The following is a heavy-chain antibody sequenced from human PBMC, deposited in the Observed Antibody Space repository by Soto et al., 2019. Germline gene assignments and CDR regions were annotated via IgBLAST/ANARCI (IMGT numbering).Heavy chain of an antibody. D-gene: IGHD6-6*01. CDR2: IYYSAST. V-gene: IGHV4-39*01. J-gene: IGHJ5*02. Sequence: QLQLQESGPGLVKPSGTLSLTCTVSGGSISSSNYCWGWIRQPPGKGLEWIGTIYYSASTYYNPSLRSRVTISVDTSKNQFSLKLSSVTAADTAVYYCARRPHPPDSRSSNNWFDPWGQGTLVTVSS. CDR1: GGSISSSNYC. CDR3: ARRPHPPDSRSSNNWFDP.